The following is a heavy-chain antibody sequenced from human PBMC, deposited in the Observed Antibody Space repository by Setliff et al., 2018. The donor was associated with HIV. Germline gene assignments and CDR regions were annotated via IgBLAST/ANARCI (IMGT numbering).Heavy chain of an antibody. J-gene: IGHJ5*02. CDR2: INANTGNP. CDR3: ARDYNYASGTYNWFDP. Sequence: ASVKVSCKASGYTFNSYGINWVRQAPGRGLELMGWINANTGNPRYAPGFTGRFVFSLDTSATTAHLQINGLKTDDTAVYYCARDYNYASGTYNWFDPWGQGTLVTVSS. D-gene: IGHD3-10*01. V-gene: IGHV7-4-1*02. CDR1: GYTFNSYG.